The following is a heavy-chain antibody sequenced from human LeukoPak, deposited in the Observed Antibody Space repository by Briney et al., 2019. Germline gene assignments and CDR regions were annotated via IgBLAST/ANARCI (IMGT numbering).Heavy chain of an antibody. D-gene: IGHD3-10*01. CDR2: INSDGSST. CDR1: GFTFSSYW. V-gene: IGHV3-74*01. J-gene: IGHJ4*02. Sequence: GGSLRLSCAASGFTFSSYWMHWVRQAPGKGLVWVSRINSDGSSTSYADSVKGRFTISRDNAKNTLYLQMNSLRAEDTAVYYCARWNGYYYGSGSYAGFGYWGQGTLVTVSS. CDR3: ARWNGYYYGSGSYAGFGY.